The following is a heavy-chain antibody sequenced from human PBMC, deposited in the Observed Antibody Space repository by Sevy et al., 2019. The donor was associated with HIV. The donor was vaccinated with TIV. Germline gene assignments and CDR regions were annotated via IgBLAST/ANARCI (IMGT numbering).Heavy chain of an antibody. V-gene: IGHV3-15*01. CDR3: TTDSINRGLSALLDY. J-gene: IGHJ4*02. CDR2: IKSKTDGGTT. CDR1: GFTFSNDW. D-gene: IGHD3-10*01. Sequence: GGSLRLSCAASGFTFSNDWMSWVRQAPGKGLEWVSRIKSKTDGGTTDYAAPVKGRFTISRDDSKNTLYLQMNSLKTVDTAIYYCTTDSINRGLSALLDYWGQGTLVTVSS.